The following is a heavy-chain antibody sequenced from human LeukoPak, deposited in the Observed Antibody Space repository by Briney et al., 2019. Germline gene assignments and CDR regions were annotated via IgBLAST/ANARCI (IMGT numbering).Heavy chain of an antibody. CDR3: ARDPGVVPADILVYYYGMDV. CDR2: ISSSSSYI. Sequence: GGSLRLSCAASGFTFSSYSMNWVRQAPGKGLEWVSSISSSSSYIYYADSVKGRFTISRDNAKNSLYLQMNSLRAEDTAVYYCARDPGVVPADILVYYYGMDVWGQGTTVTVSS. V-gene: IGHV3-21*01. J-gene: IGHJ6*02. D-gene: IGHD2-2*02. CDR1: GFTFSSYS.